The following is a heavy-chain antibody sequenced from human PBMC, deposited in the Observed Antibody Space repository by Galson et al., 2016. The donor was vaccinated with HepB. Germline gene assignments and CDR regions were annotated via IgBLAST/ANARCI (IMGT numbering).Heavy chain of an antibody. CDR1: GFTFSSYS. J-gene: IGHJ6*02. V-gene: IGHV3-21*01. CDR2: ISSSSSYI. CDR3: ARAERLLRFLELPYYYYGMDV. D-gene: IGHD3-3*01. Sequence: SLRLSCAASGFTFSSYSMNWVRQAPGKGLEWVSSISSSSSYIYYADSVKGRFTISRDNAKNSLYLQMNSLRAEDTAVYYCARAERLLRFLELPYYYYGMDVWGQGTTVTVSS.